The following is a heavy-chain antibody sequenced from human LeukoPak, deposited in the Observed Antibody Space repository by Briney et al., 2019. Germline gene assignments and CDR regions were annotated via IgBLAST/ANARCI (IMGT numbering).Heavy chain of an antibody. V-gene: IGHV4-34*01. J-gene: IGHJ4*02. CDR3: AREDYYDSSGQD. Sequence: SETLSLTCAVYGGSFSGYYWSWIRQPPGKGLEWIGEINHSGSTNYNPSLKSRVIISVDTSKNQFSLKLSSVTAADTAVYYCAREDYYDSSGQDWGQGTLVTVSS. D-gene: IGHD3-22*01. CDR2: INHSGST. CDR1: GGSFSGYY.